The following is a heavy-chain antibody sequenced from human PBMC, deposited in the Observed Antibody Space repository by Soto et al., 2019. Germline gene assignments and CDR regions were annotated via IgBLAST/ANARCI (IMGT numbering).Heavy chain of an antibody. CDR1: GFTFSSYS. V-gene: IGHV3-21*01. J-gene: IGHJ6*02. Sequence: KTGGSLRLSCAASGFTFSSYSMNWVRQAPGKGLEWVSSISSSSSYIYYADSVKGRFTISRDNAKNSLYLQMNSLRAEDTAVYYCARDLSEVPAAIYGMDVWGQGTTVTVSS. CDR2: ISSSSSYI. CDR3: ARDLSEVPAAIYGMDV. D-gene: IGHD2-2*01.